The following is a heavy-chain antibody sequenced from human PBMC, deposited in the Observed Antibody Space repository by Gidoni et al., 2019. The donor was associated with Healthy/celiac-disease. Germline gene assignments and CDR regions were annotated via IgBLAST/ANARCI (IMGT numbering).Heavy chain of an antibody. CDR3: ARDGAYCGGDCSVWYFDL. CDR1: GLTFSSYS. Sequence: EVQLVESGGGLVKPGGSLRLSCAASGLTFSSYSMNWVRQAPGKGLEWVSSISSSSSYIYYADSVKGRFTISRDNAKNSLYLQMNSLRAEDTAVYYCARDGAYCGGDCSVWYFDLWGRGTLVTVSS. V-gene: IGHV3-21*01. D-gene: IGHD2-21*02. CDR2: ISSSSSYI. J-gene: IGHJ2*01.